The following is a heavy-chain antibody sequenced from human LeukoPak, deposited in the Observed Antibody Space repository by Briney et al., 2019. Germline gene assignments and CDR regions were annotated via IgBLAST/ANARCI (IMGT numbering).Heavy chain of an antibody. V-gene: IGHV4-59*08. Sequence: PSETLSLTCTVSGGSISSYYWSWIRQPPGKGLGWIGYIYYSGSTNYNPSLKSRVTISVDTSKNQFSLKLSSVTAADTAVYYCARLPLDYDILTGYYDYFDYWGQGTLVTVSS. CDR1: GGSISSYY. CDR2: IYYSGST. CDR3: ARLPLDYDILTGYYDYFDY. J-gene: IGHJ4*02. D-gene: IGHD3-9*01.